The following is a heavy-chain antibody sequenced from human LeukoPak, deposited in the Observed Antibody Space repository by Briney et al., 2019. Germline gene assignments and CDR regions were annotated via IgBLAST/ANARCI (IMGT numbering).Heavy chain of an antibody. CDR3: ARGGSSWYVVDY. CDR2: ISYDGSNK. D-gene: IGHD6-13*01. J-gene: IGHJ4*02. Sequence: GGSLRLSCAASGFTFSSYAMHWVRQAPGKGLEWVAVISYDGSNKYYADSVKGRFTISRDNSKNTLYLQMNSLRAEDTAVYYCARGGSSWYVVDYWGQGTLVTVSS. V-gene: IGHV3-30-3*01. CDR1: GFTFSSYA.